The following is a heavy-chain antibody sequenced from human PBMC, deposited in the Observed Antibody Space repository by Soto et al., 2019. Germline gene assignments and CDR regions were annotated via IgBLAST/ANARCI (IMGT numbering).Heavy chain of an antibody. V-gene: IGHV3-53*02. CDR1: GFTVTSSY. J-gene: IGHJ6*02. CDR3: ARVDTYDYYYAMDV. Sequence: EVQLVETGGGLIQPGGSLSLSCAASGFTVTSSYMNWVRQAPGKGLEWVSIIYSSGTTYYADSVKGRFTISRDKSKNTLYLQMRNLRAEDTAIYYCARVDTYDYYYAMDVWCQGTTVTVSS. D-gene: IGHD5-18*01. CDR2: IYSSGTT.